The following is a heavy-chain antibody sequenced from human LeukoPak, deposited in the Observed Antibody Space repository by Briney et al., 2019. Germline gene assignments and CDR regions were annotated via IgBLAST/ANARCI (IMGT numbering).Heavy chain of an antibody. V-gene: IGHV3-21*01. CDR3: ARDAARKIDY. J-gene: IGHJ4*02. D-gene: IGHD6-25*01. CDR1: GFTFSSYS. Sequence: GGSLRLSCAASGFTFSSYSMNWVRQAPGEWLEWVSSISSSSSYVYYADSVKGRFTISRDNAKNSLYLQVNSLRAEDTAVYYCARDAARKIDYWGQGTLVTVSS. CDR2: ISSSSSYV.